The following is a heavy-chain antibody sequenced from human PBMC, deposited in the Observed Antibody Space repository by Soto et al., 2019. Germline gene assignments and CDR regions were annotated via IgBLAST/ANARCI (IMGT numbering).Heavy chain of an antibody. CDR3: TRETVAGITGLDY. CDR1: GFNVGAFA. J-gene: IGHJ4*02. CDR2: ISVSDAFI. Sequence: GGSLRLSCAASGFNVGAFAVNWVRQAPGKGLEWVSGISVSDAFIYYAGSVRGRFSISRDASENILYLQMNSLRVDDTALYYCTRETVAGITGLDYWGPGTLVTV. D-gene: IGHD1-20*01. V-gene: IGHV3-23*01.